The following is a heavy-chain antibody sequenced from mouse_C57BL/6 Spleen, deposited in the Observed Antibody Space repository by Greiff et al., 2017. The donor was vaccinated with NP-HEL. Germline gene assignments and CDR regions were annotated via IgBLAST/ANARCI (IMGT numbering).Heavy chain of an antibody. J-gene: IGHJ3*01. CDR3: ARDYYGSSAY. Sequence: VQLQQSGAELVKPGASVKLSCKASGYTFTSYWMHWVKQRPGQGLEWIGMIHPNSGSTNYNEKFKSKATLTVDKSSSTAYMQLSSLTSEDSAVYYCARDYYGSSAYWGQGTLVTVSA. CDR2: IHPNSGST. D-gene: IGHD1-1*01. CDR1: GYTFTSYW. V-gene: IGHV1-64*01.